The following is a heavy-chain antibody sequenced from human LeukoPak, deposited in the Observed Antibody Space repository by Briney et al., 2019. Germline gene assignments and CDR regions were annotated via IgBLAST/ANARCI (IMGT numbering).Heavy chain of an antibody. CDR1: GFSFSSYS. CDR2: ITTSSSDI. Sequence: GGSLRLSCEASGFSFSSYSMNWVRQAPGKGLEWVSSITTSSSDIYYADSLKGRFTISRDNAKNSLYLQMNSLRAEDTAVYYCARDYGATESVAFDIWGQGTMVTVSS. V-gene: IGHV3-21*01. CDR3: ARDYGATESVAFDI. J-gene: IGHJ3*02. D-gene: IGHD3-10*01.